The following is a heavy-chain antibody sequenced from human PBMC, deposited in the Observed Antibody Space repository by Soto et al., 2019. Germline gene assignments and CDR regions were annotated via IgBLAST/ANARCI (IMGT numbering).Heavy chain of an antibody. Sequence: SVKVSCKASGFTFTSSAVQWVRQARGQRLEWIGWIVVGSGNTDYAQKFQERVTITRDMSTSTAYMELSSLRSEDTAVYYCAADKFGRQWLEYYFDYWGQGTLVTVSS. CDR2: IVVGSGNT. CDR3: AADKFGRQWLEYYFDY. CDR1: GFTFTSSA. J-gene: IGHJ4*02. V-gene: IGHV1-58*01. D-gene: IGHD6-19*01.